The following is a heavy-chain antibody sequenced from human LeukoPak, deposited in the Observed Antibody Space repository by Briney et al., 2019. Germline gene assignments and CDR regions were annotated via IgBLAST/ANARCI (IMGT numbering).Heavy chain of an antibody. D-gene: IGHD4-11*01. J-gene: IGHJ6*03. CDR2: ISSSGSTI. V-gene: IGHV3-48*03. CDR3: ARCYSNYIDYYYMDV. Sequence: QPGGSLRLSCAASGFTFNSYEMNWVRQAPGKGLEWVSYISSSGSTIYYADSVKGRFTISRDNAKNSLYVQMNSLRAEDTDVYYCARCYSNYIDYYYMDVWGKGTTVTVSS. CDR1: GFTFNSYE.